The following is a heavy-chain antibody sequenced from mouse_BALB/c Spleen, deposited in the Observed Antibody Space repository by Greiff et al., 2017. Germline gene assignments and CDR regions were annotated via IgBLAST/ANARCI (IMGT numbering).Heavy chain of an antibody. CDR3: ARGAD. Sequence: VQLQQSGAELVKPGASVKLSCKTSGYTFTSYWIQWVKQRPGQGLGWIGEIFPGTGTTYYNEKFKGKATLTIDTSSSTAYMQLSSLTSEDSAVYFCARGADWGQGTLVTVSA. CDR2: IFPGTGTT. J-gene: IGHJ3*01. CDR1: GYTFTSYW. V-gene: IGHV1S132*01.